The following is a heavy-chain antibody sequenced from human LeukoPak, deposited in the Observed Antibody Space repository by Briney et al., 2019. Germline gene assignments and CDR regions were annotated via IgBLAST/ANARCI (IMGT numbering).Heavy chain of an antibody. CDR3: ARDLLMGGRDYYYYGMDV. V-gene: IGHV1-46*04. D-gene: IGHD1-26*01. J-gene: IGHJ6*02. CDR2: INPSSGST. CDR1: GYTFTSYY. Sequence: ASVKVSFKASGYTFTSYYIRWVRQAPGQGLEWMGIINPSSGSTTYAQKLQGRVTMTRDTSTSTVYMELSSLRSEDTAVYYCARDLLMGGRDYYYYGMDVWGQGTTVTVSS.